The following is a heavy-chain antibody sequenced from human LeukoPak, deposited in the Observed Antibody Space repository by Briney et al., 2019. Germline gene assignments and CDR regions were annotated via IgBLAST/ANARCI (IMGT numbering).Heavy chain of an antibody. CDR1: GGSISSGSYY. J-gene: IGHJ4*02. D-gene: IGHD6-6*01. V-gene: IGHV4-61*02. CDR2: IYTSGST. Sequence: TSETLSLTCTVSGGSISSGSYYWSWIRQPAGKGLEWIGRIYTSGSTNYNPSLKSRVTISVDTSKNQFSLKLSSVTAAGTAVYYCARSSSSSSVYWGQGTLVTVSS. CDR3: ARSSSSSSVY.